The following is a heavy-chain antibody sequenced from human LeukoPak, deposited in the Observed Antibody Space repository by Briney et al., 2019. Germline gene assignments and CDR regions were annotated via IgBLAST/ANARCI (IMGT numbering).Heavy chain of an antibody. Sequence: SETLSLTCTVSGGSISSYYWSWIRQPPGKGLEWIGYIYYSGSTYYNPSLKSRVTISVDTSKNQFSLKLSSVTAADTAVYYCAREGGAAAGFDYWGQGTLVTVSS. CDR2: IYYSGST. CDR3: AREGGAAAGFDY. J-gene: IGHJ4*02. CDR1: GGSISSYY. V-gene: IGHV4-59*06. D-gene: IGHD6-13*01.